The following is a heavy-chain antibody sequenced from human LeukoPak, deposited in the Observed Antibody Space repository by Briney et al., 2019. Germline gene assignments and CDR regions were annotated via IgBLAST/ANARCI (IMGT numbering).Heavy chain of an antibody. CDR1: GFTFSSYA. V-gene: IGHV3-23*01. Sequence: GGSLRLSCAASGFTFSSYAMSWVRQAPGKRLEWVSAISGSGGSTYYADSVKGRFTISRDNSKNTLYLQMNSLRAEDTAVYYCAKDRMVRGVITNWFDPWGQGTLVTVSS. J-gene: IGHJ5*02. D-gene: IGHD3-10*01. CDR3: AKDRMVRGVITNWFDP. CDR2: ISGSGGST.